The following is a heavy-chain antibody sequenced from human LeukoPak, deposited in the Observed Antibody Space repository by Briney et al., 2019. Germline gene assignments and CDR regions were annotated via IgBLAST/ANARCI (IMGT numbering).Heavy chain of an antibody. CDR2: IRYDGSYT. Sequence: GGSLRLSCEASGFTFSSYDMHWVRQAPGKGLEWVAFIRYDGSYTYYADSVKGRFTISRDNSKNTVYLQMNSLRAEDTAVFYCARGYSLVVTTVEYYFDYWGQGTLVPVSS. V-gene: IGHV3-30*02. D-gene: IGHD2-15*01. CDR3: ARGYSLVVTTVEYYFDY. CDR1: GFTFSSYD. J-gene: IGHJ4*02.